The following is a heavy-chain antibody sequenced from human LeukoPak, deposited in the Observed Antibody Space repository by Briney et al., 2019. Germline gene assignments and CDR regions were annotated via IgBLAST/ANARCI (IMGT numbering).Heavy chain of an antibody. D-gene: IGHD6-19*01. CDR3: ARESYHWLALDY. V-gene: IGHV4-59*12. Sequence: SETLSLTCTVSGGSISSYYWSWIRQPPGKGLEWIGYIYYSGSTNYNPSLKSRVTISVDTSKNHLFLNLTSVTAADTAVYYCARESYHWLALDYWGQGTLVTVSS. CDR1: GGSISSYY. J-gene: IGHJ4*02. CDR2: IYYSGST.